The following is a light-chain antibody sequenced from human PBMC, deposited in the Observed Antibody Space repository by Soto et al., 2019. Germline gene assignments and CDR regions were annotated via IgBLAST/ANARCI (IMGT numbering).Light chain of an antibody. V-gene: IGLV1-47*01. CDR1: STNIGFNY. CDR2: TNN. CDR3: AAWDDSLSAWV. J-gene: IGLJ3*02. Sequence: QSVLTQPPSASGTPGQRVTISCSGSSTNIGFNYVYWCQQYPGSAPKLLIYTNNHRPSGVPYRFSDAKSGTSASLAISELRSEDEADYYCAAWDDSLSAWVFGGGTKVTVL.